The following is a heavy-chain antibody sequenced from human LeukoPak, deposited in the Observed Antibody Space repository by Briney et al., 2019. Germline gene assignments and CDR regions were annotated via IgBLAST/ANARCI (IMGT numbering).Heavy chain of an antibody. D-gene: IGHD1-26*01. CDR2: ISYDGSNK. V-gene: IGHV3-30*18. CDR1: GFTFSSYG. Sequence: GSLSLSCAASGFTFSSYGMHWVRQAPGRGLEWVAVISYDGSNKYYADSVKGRFTISRDNSKNTLYLQMNSLRAEDTAVYYCAKGATTDYWGQGTLVTVSS. CDR3: AKGATTDY. J-gene: IGHJ4*02.